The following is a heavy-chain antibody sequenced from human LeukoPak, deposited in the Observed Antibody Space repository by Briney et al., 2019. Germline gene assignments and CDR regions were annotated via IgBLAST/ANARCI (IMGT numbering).Heavy chain of an antibody. Sequence: PSETLSLTCTVSGGSFSSSSYYWSWIRQPPGKGLVWIGYIYYSGTTNYNPSLKSRVSMSVDTSKNQFSLKLSSVTAADTAVYYCARGRKYTSGYRVTALGSGYSDYWGQGTLVTVSS. J-gene: IGHJ4*02. V-gene: IGHV4-61*01. CDR1: GGSFSSSSYY. CDR3: ARGRKYTSGYRVTALGSGYSDY. CDR2: IYYSGTT. D-gene: IGHD5-18*01.